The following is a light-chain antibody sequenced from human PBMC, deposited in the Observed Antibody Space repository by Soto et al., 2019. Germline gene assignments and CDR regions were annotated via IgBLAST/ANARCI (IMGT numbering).Light chain of an antibody. Sequence: EIVMTRSPATLSVSPGERVTLSCGASQSVRSNLAWYQQKPGQAPRLLIYGASTRATGIPARFSGSGSGTDFTLTISRLEPEDFAVYYCQQYGSSHWTFGQGTKVDIK. V-gene: IGKV3-15*01. CDR1: QSVRSN. CDR2: GAS. CDR3: QQYGSSHWT. J-gene: IGKJ1*01.